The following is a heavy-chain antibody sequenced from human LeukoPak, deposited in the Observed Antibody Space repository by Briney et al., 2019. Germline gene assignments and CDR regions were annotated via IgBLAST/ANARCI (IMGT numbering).Heavy chain of an antibody. CDR2: IYYSGST. V-gene: IGHV4-59*01. J-gene: IGHJ2*01. CDR1: GGSISSYY. Sequence: SETLSLTCTVSGGSISSYYWSWLRQPPGKGLEWIGYIYYSGSTNYNPSLKSRVTISVDTSKNQFSLKLSSVTAADTAVYYCARGRRDGYNPYWYFDLWGRGTLVTVSS. CDR3: ARGRRDGYNPYWYFDL. D-gene: IGHD5-24*01.